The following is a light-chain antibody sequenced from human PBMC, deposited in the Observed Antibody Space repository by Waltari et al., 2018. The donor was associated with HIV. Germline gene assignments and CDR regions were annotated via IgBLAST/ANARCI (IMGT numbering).Light chain of an antibody. J-gene: IGLJ2*01. Sequence: QSALPQPASVSGSPGQPITISCTSTSSDVAPYKLVSWYQQHPGKAPKLMIYEVSKRPSGVSDRFSGSKSGDTASLTISGLQAEDEADYYCCSYVSNVIFGGGTKLTVL. V-gene: IGLV2-23*02. CDR3: CSYVSNVI. CDR2: EVS. CDR1: SSDVAPYKL.